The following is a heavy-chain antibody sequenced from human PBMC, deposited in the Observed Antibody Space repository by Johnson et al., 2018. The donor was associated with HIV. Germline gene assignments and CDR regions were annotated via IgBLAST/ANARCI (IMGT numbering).Heavy chain of an antibody. Sequence: EVQLVESGGGVVQPGRSLRLSCAASGFTFSSYAMHWVRQAPGKGLEWVSAISGSGGSTYYTDSVKGRFTISRDNSKNTLYLQMNSLRPEDTAVFYCVRGREGVDNSGGSFDVWGQGTMVIVSS. CDR1: GFTFSSYA. D-gene: IGHD1-1*01. V-gene: IGHV3-23*04. CDR3: VRGREGVDNSGGSFDV. J-gene: IGHJ3*01. CDR2: ISGSGGST.